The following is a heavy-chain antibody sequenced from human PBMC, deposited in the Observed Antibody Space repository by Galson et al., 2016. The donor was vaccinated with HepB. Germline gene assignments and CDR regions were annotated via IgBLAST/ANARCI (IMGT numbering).Heavy chain of an antibody. J-gene: IGHJ4*02. Sequence: SETLSLTCTVSGGSISNYYWSWIRQPPGKGLEWIGYIYYSGSTNYNPSLKSRVTISVDTSKNQFSLKLSSVTAADTAVYYCGRDHGTTGIDYWGQGTLVTVSS. CDR1: GGSISNYY. CDR3: GRDHGTTGIDY. CDR2: IYYSGST. V-gene: IGHV4-59*01. D-gene: IGHD1-1*01.